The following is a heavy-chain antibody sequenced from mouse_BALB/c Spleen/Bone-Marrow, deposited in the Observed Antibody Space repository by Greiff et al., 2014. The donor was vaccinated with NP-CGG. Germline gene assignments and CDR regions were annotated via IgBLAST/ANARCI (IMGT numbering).Heavy chain of an antibody. D-gene: IGHD2-3*01. CDR1: GFNIKDTY. CDR3: ARGLLQYYYAMDY. V-gene: IGHV14-3*02. Sequence: DQLQQSGAELVKPGASVKLSCTASGFNIKDTYMHWVKQRPEQGLEWIGRIDPANGNTKYDPKFQGKATITADTSSNTAYLQLSSLTSEDTAVYYCARGLLQYYYAMDYWGQGTSVTVSS. CDR2: IDPANGNT. J-gene: IGHJ4*01.